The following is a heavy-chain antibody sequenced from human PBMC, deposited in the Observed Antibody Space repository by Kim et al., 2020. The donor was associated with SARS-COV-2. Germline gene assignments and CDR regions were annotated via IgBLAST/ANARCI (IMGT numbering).Heavy chain of an antibody. Sequence: GGSLRLSCAASGFTFSSYSMNWVRQAPGKGLEWVSSISSSSSYIYYADSVKGRFAISRDNAKNSLYLQMNSLRAEDTAVYYCARDPILDCSGGSCYPFYDMDVWGQGTPVTVSS. D-gene: IGHD2-15*01. J-gene: IGHJ6*02. V-gene: IGHV3-21*01. CDR2: ISSSSSYI. CDR1: GFTFSSYS. CDR3: ARDPILDCSGGSCYPFYDMDV.